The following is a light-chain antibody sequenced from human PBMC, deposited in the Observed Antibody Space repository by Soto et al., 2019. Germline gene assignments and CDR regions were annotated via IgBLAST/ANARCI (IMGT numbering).Light chain of an antibody. CDR2: ENN. CDR1: SSNVGNNY. CDR3: GTWDSSLSVGV. V-gene: IGLV1-51*02. J-gene: IGLJ3*02. Sequence: QSVLTQPPSVSAAPGQKVTISCSGSSSNVGNNYLSWYQQLPGTAPKLLIYENNKRPSGIPDRFSGSKSGTSATLGITGLQTGDEADYYCGTWDSSLSVGVFGGGTKVTVL.